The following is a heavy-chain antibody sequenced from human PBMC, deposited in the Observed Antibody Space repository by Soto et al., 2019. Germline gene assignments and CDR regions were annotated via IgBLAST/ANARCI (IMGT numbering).Heavy chain of an antibody. CDR2: ISYDGTNK. CDR3: AKDLQSYGDYDYYCYGMDV. J-gene: IGHJ6*02. D-gene: IGHD4-17*01. V-gene: IGHV3-30*18. Sequence: QVQLVESGGGEVQPGRSLTISCAASGFTFSTYGMHWVRQTPGKGLEGVAVISYDGTNKFYSDSVKGRFTISRDNFKNTLTMPMNSLRADDTAVYSCAKDLQSYGDYDYYCYGMDVWGLGTRVTVSS. CDR1: GFTFSTYG.